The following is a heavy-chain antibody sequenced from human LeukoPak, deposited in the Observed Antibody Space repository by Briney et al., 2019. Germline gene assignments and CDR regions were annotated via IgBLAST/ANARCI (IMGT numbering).Heavy chain of an antibody. D-gene: IGHD4-17*01. Sequence: SETLSLTCAVYGVSFSGYYWSWIRQPPGKGLEWIGEINHSGSTNYNPSLKSRVTISVDTSKNQFSLKLSSVTAADTAVYYCAREGTTTNGDYQNYWGQGTLVTVSS. CDR1: GVSFSGYY. J-gene: IGHJ4*02. CDR2: INHSGST. V-gene: IGHV4-34*01. CDR3: AREGTTTNGDYQNY.